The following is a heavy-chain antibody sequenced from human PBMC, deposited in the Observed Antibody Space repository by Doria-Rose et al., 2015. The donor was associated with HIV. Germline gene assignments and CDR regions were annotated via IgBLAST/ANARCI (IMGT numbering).Heavy chain of an antibody. CDR3: VKDMKYSGTLYYFHY. D-gene: IGHD6-13*01. J-gene: IGHJ4*02. CDR2: ISWNSAKI. V-gene: IGHV3-9*01. Sequence: VQLVESGGGPVQPGRSLRLSCVASGFIFDDYAMHWVRQAPGKGLEWLSGISWNSAKIDYADSVKGRLTISRDNAKNSLYLQMNSLRVEDSALYYCVKDMKYSGTLYYFHYWGQGTLVTVSS. CDR1: GFIFDDYA.